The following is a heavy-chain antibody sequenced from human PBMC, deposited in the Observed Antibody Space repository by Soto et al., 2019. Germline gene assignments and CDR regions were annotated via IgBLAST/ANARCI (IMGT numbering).Heavy chain of an antibody. D-gene: IGHD6-25*01. CDR2: IYYSGST. J-gene: IGHJ5*02. CDR1: GGSISSYY. Sequence: SETLSLTCTVSGGSISSYYWSWIRQPPGRGLEWIGYIYYSGSTNYNPSLKSRVTISVDTSKNQFSLKLSSVTAADTAVYYCARPHGGSSGWDNWFDPWGQGTLVTVSS. CDR3: ARPHGGSSGWDNWFDP. V-gene: IGHV4-59*01.